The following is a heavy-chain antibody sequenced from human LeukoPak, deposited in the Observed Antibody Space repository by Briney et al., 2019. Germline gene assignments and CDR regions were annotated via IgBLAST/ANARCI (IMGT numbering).Heavy chain of an antibody. Sequence: ASVKVSCKASGYTFTSYGISWVRQAPGQGLEWMGWIGAYNGNTNYAQKLQGRVTMTTDTSTSTAYMELRSLRSDDTAVYYCARGLDYYYDSSGYYYWFDPWGQGTLVTVSS. V-gene: IGHV1-18*01. CDR3: ARGLDYYYDSSGYYYWFDP. CDR2: IGAYNGNT. CDR1: GYTFTSYG. J-gene: IGHJ5*02. D-gene: IGHD3-22*01.